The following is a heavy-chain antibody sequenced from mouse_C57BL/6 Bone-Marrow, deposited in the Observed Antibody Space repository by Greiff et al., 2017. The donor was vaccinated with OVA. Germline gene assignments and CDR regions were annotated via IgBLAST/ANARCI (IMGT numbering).Heavy chain of an antibody. D-gene: IGHD1-1*02. V-gene: IGHV14-4*01. CDR1: GFNITDDY. CDR3: TRGSYGGY. CDR2: IDPENGDT. J-gene: IGHJ2*01. Sequence: VQLQQSGAELVRPGASVKLSCTASGFNITDDYMHWVKQRPEQGLEWIGWIDPENGDTEYASKFQGKATIAADTSSNTAYLQLSSLTSEDAAVYYSTRGSYGGYGCRGTALTVSS.